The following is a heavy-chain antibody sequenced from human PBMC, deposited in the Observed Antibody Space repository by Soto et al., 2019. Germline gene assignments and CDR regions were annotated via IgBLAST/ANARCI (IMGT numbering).Heavy chain of an antibody. CDR2: IGTAGDT. V-gene: IGHV3-13*01. J-gene: IGHJ3*02. Sequence: GGSLRLSCAASGFTFSSYDMHWIRQATGKGLEWVSAIGTAGDTYYPGSVKGRFTISRENAKNSLYLQMNSLRAGDTAVYYCARGSGWEEFGGDPVDAFDIWGQGTMVTVSS. D-gene: IGHD3-16*01. CDR3: ARGSGWEEFGGDPVDAFDI. CDR1: GFTFSSYD.